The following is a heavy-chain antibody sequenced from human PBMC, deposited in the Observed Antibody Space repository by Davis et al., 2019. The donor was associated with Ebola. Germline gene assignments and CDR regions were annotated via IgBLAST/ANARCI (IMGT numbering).Heavy chain of an antibody. D-gene: IGHD5-12*01. CDR2: ISGSGGST. J-gene: IGHJ6*04. Sequence: GESLKISCTDSVITFSSYAMTWVRQAPGKGLEWVSAISGSGGSTYYADSVKGRFTISRDNSKNTLYLQMNSLRAEDTAVYYCSGSSYYYYGMDVWGKGTTVTVSS. V-gene: IGHV3-23*01. CDR3: SGSSYYYYGMDV. CDR1: VITFSSYA.